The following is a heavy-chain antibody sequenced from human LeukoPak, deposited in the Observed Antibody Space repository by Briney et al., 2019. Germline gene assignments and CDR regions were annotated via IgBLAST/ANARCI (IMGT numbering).Heavy chain of an antibody. CDR2: IIPIFGTA. D-gene: IGHD1-1*01. V-gene: IGHV1-69*13. CDR3: ARGGVQLERFDY. Sequence: SVKVSCKASGYTFTSYGISWVRQAPGQGLEWMGGIIPIFGTANYAQKFQGRVTITADESTGTAYMDLSSLRSEDTAVYYCARGGVQLERFDYWGQGTLVTVSS. J-gene: IGHJ4*02. CDR1: GYTFTSYG.